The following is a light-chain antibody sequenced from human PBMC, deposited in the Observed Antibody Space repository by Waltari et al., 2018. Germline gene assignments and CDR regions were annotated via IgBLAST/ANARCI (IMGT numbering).Light chain of an antibody. J-gene: IGLJ3*02. V-gene: IGLV5-45*01. CDR3: MIWHSSAYWV. Sequence: QAVLTQPASLSASPGASASLTCTLRSGVDVGNYRIYWYQQKPGSPPQFLLRYNPDSDKQEGYGGPSRFLGSKDASANAGILLSSRLQSGDEADYYCMIWHSSAYWVLGGGTKVTVL. CDR1: SGVDVGNYR. CDR2: YNPDSDK.